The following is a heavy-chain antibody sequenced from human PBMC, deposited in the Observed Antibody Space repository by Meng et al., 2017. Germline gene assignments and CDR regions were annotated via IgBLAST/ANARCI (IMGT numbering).Heavy chain of an antibody. J-gene: IGHJ4*02. V-gene: IGHV4-34*01. CDR3: ARDGRSWD. D-gene: IGHD5-24*01. CDR2: INHSGST. CDR1: GGSFSGYY. Sequence: VQLQQWGAGLLKPSGTLSLTCAVYGGSFSGYYWSWIRQPPGKGLEWIGEINHSGSTNYNPSLKSRVTISVDKSKNQFSLKLSSVTAADTAVYYCARDGRSWDWGQGTLVTVSS.